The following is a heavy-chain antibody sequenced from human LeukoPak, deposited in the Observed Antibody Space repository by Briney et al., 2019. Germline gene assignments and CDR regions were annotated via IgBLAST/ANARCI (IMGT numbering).Heavy chain of an antibody. CDR3: AKYGSGSYYNGLY. CDR2: TSVSGENT. CDR1: GFTFSSYA. V-gene: IGHV3-23*01. J-gene: IGHJ4*02. D-gene: IGHD3-10*01. Sequence: GGSLRLSCAASGFTFSSYAMTWVRQAPGKGLQWVSTTSVSGENTYYADSVKGRFTISRDISKSTLYLQMNSLRDEDTAVYYCAKYGSGSYYNGLYWGQGTLVTVSS.